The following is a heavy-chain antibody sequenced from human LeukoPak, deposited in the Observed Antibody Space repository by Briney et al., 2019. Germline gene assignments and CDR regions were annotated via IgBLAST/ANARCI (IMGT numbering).Heavy chain of an antibody. CDR1: GFTFSSYE. D-gene: IGHD4-23*01. V-gene: IGHV3-48*03. J-gene: IGHJ4*02. CDR2: ISSSGSTI. CDR3: ARPKMAVVTPLDY. Sequence: PGGSLRLSCAASGFTFSSYEMNWVRQAPGKGLEWVSYISSSGSTIYYADSVKGRFTISRDNAKNSLYLQMNSLRAEDTAVYYCARPKMAVVTPLDYWAREPWSPSPQ.